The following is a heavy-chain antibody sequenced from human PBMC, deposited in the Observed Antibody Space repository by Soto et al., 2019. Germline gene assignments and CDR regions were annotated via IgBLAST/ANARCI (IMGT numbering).Heavy chain of an antibody. CDR1: GFTLSNFV. Sequence: PGGSLRLSCSASGFTLSNFVLRWVRQAPGKGLEWVSTITETGGDTYYTDSVKGRFTISRDNSKNTLYLQMSSLRAEDTALYYCTKASADRHHMDVWGQGTTVTVSS. CDR3: TKASADRHHMDV. CDR2: ITETGGDT. V-gene: IGHV3-23*01. J-gene: IGHJ6*02.